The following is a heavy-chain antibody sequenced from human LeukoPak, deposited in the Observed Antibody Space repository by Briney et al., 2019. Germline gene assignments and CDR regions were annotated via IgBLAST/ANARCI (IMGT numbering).Heavy chain of an antibody. CDR1: GGSISSYY. Sequence: PSEALSLTCTVSGGSISSYYWSWIRQPAGKGLEWIGRIYTSGSTNYNPSLKSRVTMSVDTSKIQFSLKLSSVTAADTAVYYCARDLAYGSGMGYFDYWGQGTLVTVSS. CDR2: IYTSGST. J-gene: IGHJ4*02. D-gene: IGHD3-10*01. CDR3: ARDLAYGSGMGYFDY. V-gene: IGHV4-4*07.